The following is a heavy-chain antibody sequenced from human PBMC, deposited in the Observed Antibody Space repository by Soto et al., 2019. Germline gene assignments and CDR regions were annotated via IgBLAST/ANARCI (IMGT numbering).Heavy chain of an antibody. CDR1: GGSFSGYY. CDR3: ARQVTYYDFCSGFGWFDP. D-gene: IGHD3-3*01. V-gene: IGHV4-34*01. CDR2: INHSGST. J-gene: IGHJ5*02. Sequence: QVQLQQWGAGLLKPSETLSLTCAVYGGSFSGYYWSWIRQPPGKGLEWIGEINHSGSTNYNPSLKSRVTISVDTSKNQFSLKLSSVTAADTAVYYCARQVTYYDFCSGFGWFDPWGQGTLVTVSS.